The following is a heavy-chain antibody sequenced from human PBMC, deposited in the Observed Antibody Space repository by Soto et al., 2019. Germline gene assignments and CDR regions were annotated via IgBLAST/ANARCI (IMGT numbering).Heavy chain of an antibody. Sequence: SQTLSLTCAISGDSVSSNSAAWNWIRQSPSRGLEWLGRTYYRSKWYNDYAVSVKSRITINPDTSRNPFSLQLNSVTPEDTAVYYCAIANYDSSGYYTPGGYWFDPWGQGTLVTVSS. CDR2: TYYRSKWYN. D-gene: IGHD3-22*01. J-gene: IGHJ5*02. CDR1: GDSVSSNSAA. CDR3: AIANYDSSGYYTPGGYWFDP. V-gene: IGHV6-1*01.